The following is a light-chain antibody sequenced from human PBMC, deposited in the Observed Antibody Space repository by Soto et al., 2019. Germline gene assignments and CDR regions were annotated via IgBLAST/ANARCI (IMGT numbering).Light chain of an antibody. V-gene: IGLV1-47*01. CDR1: SSNIGSNY. CDR2: RNN. CDR3: AAWDDSLSGHYV. Sequence: QSVLTQAPSASGTPGQRGSISCSGSSSNIGSNYVYWYQQLPGTAPKLLIYRNNQRPSGVPDRFSGSKSGTSASLAISGLRSEDEADYYCAAWDDSLSGHYVFGTGTKVTVL. J-gene: IGLJ1*01.